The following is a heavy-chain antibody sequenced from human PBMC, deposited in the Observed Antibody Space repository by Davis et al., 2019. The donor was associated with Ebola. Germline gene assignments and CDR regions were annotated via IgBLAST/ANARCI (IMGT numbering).Heavy chain of an antibody. CDR2: IYHSGST. CDR1: GGSISSSNW. J-gene: IGHJ4*02. CDR3: ARGGYYDSSGYYYPPYFDY. Sequence: MPSETLSLTCAVSGGSISSSNWWSWVRQPPGKGLEWIGEIYHSGSTNYNPSLKSRVTISVDKSKNQFSLKLSSVTAADTAVYYCARGGYYDSSGYYYPPYFDYWGQGTLVTVSS. V-gene: IGHV4-4*02. D-gene: IGHD3-22*01.